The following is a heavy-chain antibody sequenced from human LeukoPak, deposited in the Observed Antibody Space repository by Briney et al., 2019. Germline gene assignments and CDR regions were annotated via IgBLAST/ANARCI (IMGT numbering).Heavy chain of an antibody. V-gene: IGHV5-51*01. Sequence: SGESLKISCKGSGYSFTSYWIGWVRQMPGKGLEWMGIIYPGDSDTRYSPSFQGQVTISADKSISTAYLQWSSLKASDTAMYYCARRSSGYESAGYYYYMDVWGKGTTVTISS. CDR2: IYPGDSDT. CDR3: ARRSSGYESAGYYYYMDV. J-gene: IGHJ6*03. CDR1: GYSFTSYW. D-gene: IGHD5-12*01.